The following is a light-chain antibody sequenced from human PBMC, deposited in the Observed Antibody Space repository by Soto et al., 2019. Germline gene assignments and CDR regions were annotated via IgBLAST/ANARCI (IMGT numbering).Light chain of an antibody. CDR2: AAS. Sequence: IQMTQSPSSVSASVGDRVTITCRASQGVGSWVAWYQQKPGKAPRLLVYAASSLQGGVPSRFSGSGSGTDFTLTISSLQPEDFATYYCQQANSFPFTFGPGTKVDFK. CDR3: QQANSFPFT. CDR1: QGVGSW. V-gene: IGKV1-12*01. J-gene: IGKJ3*01.